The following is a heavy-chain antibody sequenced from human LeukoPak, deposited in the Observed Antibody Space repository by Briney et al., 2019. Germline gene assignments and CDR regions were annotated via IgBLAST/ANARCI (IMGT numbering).Heavy chain of an antibody. CDR3: ARSHVSGSYSGQWLAVRGFPAGFSV. CDR2: ISSSSSYI. Sequence: MSGGSLRLSYAASGFTFSSYSMNWVRQAPGKGLEWVSSISSSSSYIYYADSVKGRFTISRDNAKNSLYLQMNSLRAEDTAVYYCARSHVSGSYSGQWLAVRGFPAGFSVWGKGTTVTISS. J-gene: IGHJ6*04. V-gene: IGHV3-21*01. CDR1: GFTFSSYS. D-gene: IGHD1-26*01.